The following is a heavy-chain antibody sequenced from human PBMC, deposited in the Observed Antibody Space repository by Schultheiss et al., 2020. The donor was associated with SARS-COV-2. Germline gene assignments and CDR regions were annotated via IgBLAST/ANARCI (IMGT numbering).Heavy chain of an antibody. CDR1: GFTFSSYA. CDR3: ARDGGAALNWFDP. D-gene: IGHD3-16*01. Sequence: GGSLRLSCAASGFTFSSYAMHWVRQAPGKGLEYVSAISSNGGSTYYANSVKGRFTISRDNSKNTLYLQMNSLRDEDTAVYHCARDGGAALNWFDPWGQGTLVTVSS. V-gene: IGHV3-64*01. J-gene: IGHJ5*02. CDR2: ISSNGGST.